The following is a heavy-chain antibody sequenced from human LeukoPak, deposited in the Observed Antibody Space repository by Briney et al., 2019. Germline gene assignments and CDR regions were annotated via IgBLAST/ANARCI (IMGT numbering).Heavy chain of an antibody. CDR2: INSDGSST. D-gene: IGHD3-3*01. V-gene: IGHV3-74*01. Sequence: GGSLKLSCAASGFTFSSYWMHWVRQAPGKGLVWVSRINSDGSSTSYADSVKGRFTISRDNSKNTLYLQMNSLRAEDTAVYYCAKEQGILEWLLCDYWGQGTLVTVSS. CDR1: GFTFSSYW. CDR3: AKEQGILEWLLCDY. J-gene: IGHJ4*02.